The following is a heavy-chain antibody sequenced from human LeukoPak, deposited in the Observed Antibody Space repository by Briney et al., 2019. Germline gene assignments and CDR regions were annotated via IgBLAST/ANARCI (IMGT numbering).Heavy chain of an antibody. CDR2: ISAYNGNT. V-gene: IGHV1-18*01. CDR1: GYTFTSYG. J-gene: IGHJ3*02. CDR3: ARDVLEIPYYDRGLGAFDI. Sequence: ASVKVSCKASGYTFTSYGISWVRQAPGQGLEWMGWISAYNGNTNYAQKLQGRVTMTTDTSTSTAYMELSSLRSEDTAVYYCARDVLEIPYYDRGLGAFDIWGQGTMVTVSS. D-gene: IGHD3-22*01.